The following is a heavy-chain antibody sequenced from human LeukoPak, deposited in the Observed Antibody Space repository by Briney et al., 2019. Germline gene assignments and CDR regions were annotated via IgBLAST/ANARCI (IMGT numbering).Heavy chain of an antibody. D-gene: IGHD3-22*01. V-gene: IGHV3-23*01. Sequence: GGSLRLSCAAAGFTFSSYAMSWVRQAPGKGLEWVSAISGSGGSTYYADSVKGRFTISRDNSKNTLYLQMNSLRAEDTAVYYCASYYDSSGYYPHDAFDIWGQGTMVTVSS. CDR1: GFTFSSYA. J-gene: IGHJ3*02. CDR3: ASYYDSSGYYPHDAFDI. CDR2: ISGSGGST.